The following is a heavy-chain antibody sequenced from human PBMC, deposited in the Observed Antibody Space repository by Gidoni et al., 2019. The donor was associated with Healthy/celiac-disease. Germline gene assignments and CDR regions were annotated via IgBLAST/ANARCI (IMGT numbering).Heavy chain of an antibody. V-gene: IGHV1-2*04. CDR3: AREGRGDYCSGGSCYSFFDY. CDR1: GYTFTGYY. D-gene: IGHD2-15*01. Sequence: QVQLVQSGAEVKTPGASVKVSCKASGYTFTGYYMHWVRQAPGQGLEWMGWINPNSGGTNYAQKFQGWVTMTRDTSISTAYMELSRLRSDDTAVYYCAREGRGDYCSGGSCYSFFDYWGQGTLVTVSS. J-gene: IGHJ4*02. CDR2: INPNSGGT.